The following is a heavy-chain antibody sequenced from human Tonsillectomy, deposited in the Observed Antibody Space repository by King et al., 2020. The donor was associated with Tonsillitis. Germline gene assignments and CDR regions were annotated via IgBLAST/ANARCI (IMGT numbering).Heavy chain of an antibody. V-gene: IGHV3-66*01. J-gene: IGHJ4*02. CDR2: IYSGGSP. CDR1: EFTVSSNY. Sequence: DVQLVESGGGLVQPGGSLRLSCAASEFTVSSNYMSWVRQAPGKGLEWVSVIYSGGSPYYADSVKCRFTISRDNSKNTLDLQLNSLIAEDTAVYYCARGLGYCSGGSCHSGDYWGQGALVTVSS. CDR3: ARGLGYCSGGSCHSGDY. D-gene: IGHD2-15*01.